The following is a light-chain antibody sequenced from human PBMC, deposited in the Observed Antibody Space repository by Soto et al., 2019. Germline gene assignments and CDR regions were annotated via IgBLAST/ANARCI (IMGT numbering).Light chain of an antibody. CDR2: LEGSGSY. Sequence: QAVVTQSSSASASLGSSVKLTCTLSSAHKTYTIAWHQQHPGKAPRYLMRLEGSGSYNKGSGVPDRFSGTSSGADRYLTISNLQSEDEADYYCETWDSNTLVVFGGGTQLTVL. CDR3: ETWDSNTLVV. J-gene: IGLJ2*01. V-gene: IGLV4-60*03. CDR1: SAHKTYT.